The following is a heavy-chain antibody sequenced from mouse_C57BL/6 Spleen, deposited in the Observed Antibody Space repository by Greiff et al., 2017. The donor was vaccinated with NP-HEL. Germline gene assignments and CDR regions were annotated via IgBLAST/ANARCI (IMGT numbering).Heavy chain of an antibody. CDR3: ARDYGSSKGSYAMDY. CDR1: GYTFTDYN. D-gene: IGHD1-1*01. Sequence: EVQVVESGPELVKPGASVKMSCKASGYTFTDYNMHWVKQSHGKSLEWIGYINPNNGGTSYNQKFKGKATLTVNKSSSTAYMELRSLTSEDSAVYYCARDYGSSKGSYAMDYWGQGTSVTVSS. CDR2: INPNNGGT. V-gene: IGHV1-22*01. J-gene: IGHJ4*01.